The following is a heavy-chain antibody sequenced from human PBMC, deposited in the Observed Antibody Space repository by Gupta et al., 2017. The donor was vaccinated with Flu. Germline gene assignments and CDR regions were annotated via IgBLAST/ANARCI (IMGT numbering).Heavy chain of an antibody. CDR3: VRRSSWYESFDP. CDR2: FDFEEGEP. CDR1: GYSLTDIS. D-gene: IGHD6-13*01. Sequence: QAQFVQSGAEVKKPGASVKVSCKVSGYSLTDISIHWVRQAPGKGLEWMGGFDFEEGEPIYAKKFQGRVTMTEDTFTHTAYMEVSSLRSEDTATYYCVRRSSWYESFDPWGQGTRVSVSS. V-gene: IGHV1-24*01. J-gene: IGHJ5*02.